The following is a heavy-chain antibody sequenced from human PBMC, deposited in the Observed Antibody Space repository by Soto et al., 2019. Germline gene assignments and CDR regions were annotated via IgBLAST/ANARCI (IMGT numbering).Heavy chain of an antibody. Sequence: LXLSFASSGLTFSSYAVSWVRQAPGKGLEWVSAISGSGGSTYYADSVKGRFTISRDNSKNTLYLQMNSLRAEDTAVYYCAKRSGNYYYFDNWGQGTLVTVSS. J-gene: IGHJ4*02. V-gene: IGHV3-23*01. CDR2: ISGSGGST. D-gene: IGHD3-10*01. CDR3: AKRSGNYYYFDN. CDR1: GLTFSSYA.